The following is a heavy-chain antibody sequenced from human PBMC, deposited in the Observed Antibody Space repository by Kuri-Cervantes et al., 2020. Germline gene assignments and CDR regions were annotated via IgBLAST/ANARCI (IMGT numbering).Heavy chain of an antibody. J-gene: IGHJ4*02. Sequence: GGSLRLSCKGSGYSFTSYWIGWVRQMPGKGLEWMGIIYPGDSDTRYSPSFQGQVTISADKSISTAYLQWSSLKAADTAVYYCARDYGGNSLLTFLDYWGQGTLVTVSS. CDR3: ARDYGGNSLLTFLDY. D-gene: IGHD4-23*01. CDR2: IYPGDSDT. V-gene: IGHV5-51*01. CDR1: GYSFTSYW.